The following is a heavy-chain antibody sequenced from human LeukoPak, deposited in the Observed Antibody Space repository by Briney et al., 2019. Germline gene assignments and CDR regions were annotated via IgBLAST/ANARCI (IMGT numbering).Heavy chain of an antibody. CDR2: FDPEDGET. CDR1: GYTLTELP. J-gene: IGHJ4*02. CDR3: ATRRFRGGVFDY. Sequence: GASVKVPCKVSGYTLTELPMHWVRQAPGKGLEWMGGFDPEDGETIYAQKFQGRVTMTEDTSTDTAYMELSSLRSEDTAVYYCATRRFRGGVFDYWGQGTLVTVSS. D-gene: IGHD4-23*01. V-gene: IGHV1-24*01.